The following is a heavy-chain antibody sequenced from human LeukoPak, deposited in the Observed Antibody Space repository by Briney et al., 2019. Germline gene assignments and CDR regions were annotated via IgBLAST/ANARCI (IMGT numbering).Heavy chain of an antibody. CDR3: ARVRSADGAFDI. Sequence: SVKVSCKAFGYTFTNYGITWVRQAPGQGLEWMGWISASNGDTHYSEKFQDRITVTTDTSTSTAYMELSSLRSEDTAVYYCARVRSADGAFDIWGQGTMVTVSS. J-gene: IGHJ3*02. CDR1: GYTFTNYG. V-gene: IGHV1-18*01. CDR2: ISASNGDT. D-gene: IGHD1-26*01.